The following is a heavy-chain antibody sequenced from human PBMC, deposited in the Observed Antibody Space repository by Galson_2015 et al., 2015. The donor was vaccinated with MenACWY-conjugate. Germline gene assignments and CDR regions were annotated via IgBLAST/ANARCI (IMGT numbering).Heavy chain of an antibody. CDR3: ARGYASGGYYFDY. CDR2: INLDGSEK. CDR1: GFSFRNYW. J-gene: IGHJ4*02. Sequence: SLRLSCAASGFSFRNYWMSWVRQAPGKGLEWVANINLDGSEKYYVDSVKGRFTISGDNAKNSLYLQMNSLRAEDTAVYYCARGYASGGYYFDYWGQGILVTVSS. V-gene: IGHV3-7*03. D-gene: IGHD3-10*01.